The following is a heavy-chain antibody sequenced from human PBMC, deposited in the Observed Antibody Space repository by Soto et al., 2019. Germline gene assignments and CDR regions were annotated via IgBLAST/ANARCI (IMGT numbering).Heavy chain of an antibody. CDR1: GFTFSSYG. CDR2: ISYDGSNK. D-gene: IGHD2-21*02. Sequence: LRLSCAASGFTFSSYGMHWVRQAPGKGLEWVAVISYDGSNKYYADSVKGRSTISRDNSKNTLYLQMNSLRAEDTAVYYCAKLHGGNSAAFDIWGQGTMVTVSS. CDR3: AKLHGGNSAAFDI. J-gene: IGHJ3*02. V-gene: IGHV3-30*18.